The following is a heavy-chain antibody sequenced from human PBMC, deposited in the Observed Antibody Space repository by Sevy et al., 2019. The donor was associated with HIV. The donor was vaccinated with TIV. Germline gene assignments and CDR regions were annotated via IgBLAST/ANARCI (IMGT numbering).Heavy chain of an antibody. Sequence: GGSLRLSCAVSGTNFGAFAMHWVRQAPGKGLEWVAALSLQGSNKYYADSLKGRFTVSRDNSKDTLYLQMNSLRDEDTATYYCAKDVVGGTYYIEKYFYGLDVWGRGTTVTVSS. CDR1: GTNFGAFA. V-gene: IGHV3-30*18. D-gene: IGHD3-10*01. CDR2: LSLQGSNK. CDR3: AKDVVGGTYYIEKYFYGLDV. J-gene: IGHJ6*02.